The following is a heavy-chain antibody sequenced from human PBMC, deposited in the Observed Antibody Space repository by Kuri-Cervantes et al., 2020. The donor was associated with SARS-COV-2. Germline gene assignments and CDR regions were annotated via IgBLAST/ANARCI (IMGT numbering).Heavy chain of an antibody. V-gene: IGHV5-51*01. J-gene: IGHJ6*02. CDR3: ARLRVYDYVWGSNRYSAHYYNALDV. CDR2: IYPHDSDR. CDR1: GYSFTSYW. D-gene: IGHD3-16*02. Sequence: GSLRLSCKGSGYSFTSYWIGWVRQMPGKGLEWMGIIYPHDSDRRYSPSFQGQVTISADKSISTAYLQWSGLKASDTAMYYCARLRVYDYVWGSNRYSAHYYNALDVWGQGTTVTVSS.